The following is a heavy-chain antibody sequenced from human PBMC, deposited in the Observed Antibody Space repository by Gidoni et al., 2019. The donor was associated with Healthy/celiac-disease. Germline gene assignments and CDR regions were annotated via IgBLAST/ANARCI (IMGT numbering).Heavy chain of an antibody. J-gene: IGHJ6*02. CDR2: IYYSGST. CDR1: GGSISSYY. Sequence: QVQLQESGPGLVKPSETLSLTCTVSGGSISSYYWSWIRQPPGKGLEWIGYIYYSGSTNYNPSLKSRVTISVDTSKNQFSLKLSSVTAADTAVYYCARAVTRDDYGMDVWGQGTTVTVSS. V-gene: IGHV4-59*01. D-gene: IGHD4-17*01. CDR3: ARAVTRDDYGMDV.